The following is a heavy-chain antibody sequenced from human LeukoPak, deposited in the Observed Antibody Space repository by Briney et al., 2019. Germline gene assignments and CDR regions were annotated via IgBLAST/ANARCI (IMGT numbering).Heavy chain of an antibody. V-gene: IGHV3-64*01. Sequence: GGSLRLSCAASGFTFSSCAMHWVRQAPGKGLEYVSAISSNGGSTYYANSVKGRFTISRDNSKNTLYLQMGSLRAEDMAVYYCARGSCSSTSCNWFDPWGQGTLVTVSS. CDR1: GFTFSSCA. CDR3: ARGSCSSTSCNWFDP. CDR2: ISSNGGST. J-gene: IGHJ5*02. D-gene: IGHD2-2*01.